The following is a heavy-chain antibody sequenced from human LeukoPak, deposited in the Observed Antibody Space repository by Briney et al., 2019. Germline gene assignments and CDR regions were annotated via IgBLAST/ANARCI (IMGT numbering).Heavy chain of an antibody. J-gene: IGHJ4*02. Sequence: GGSLRLSCAASGFTFSDYSLYRMNWVRQAPGKGLEWLSYVSSRSTTTYYADSVKGRFTISRDNAKNLLYLQMNSLRAEDTAVYYCAKDTPAGPVVPAAMGKFDGPSTNDYWGQGTLVTVSS. CDR2: VSSRSTTT. CDR3: AKDTPAGPVVPAAMGKFDGPSTNDY. CDR1: GFTFSDYS. V-gene: IGHV3-48*04. D-gene: IGHD2-2*01.